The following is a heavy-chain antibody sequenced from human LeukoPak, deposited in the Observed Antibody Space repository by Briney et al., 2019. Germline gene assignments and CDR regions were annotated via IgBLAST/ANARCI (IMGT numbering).Heavy chain of an antibody. V-gene: IGHV1-69*04. Sequence: GASVKVSCKASGGTFSSYAISWVRQAPGQGLEWMGRIIPILGIANYAQKFQGRVTITADKSTSTAYMELSSLRSVDTAVYYCARSEDSSGYYFVYWGQGTLVTVSS. J-gene: IGHJ4*02. CDR1: GGTFSSYA. CDR2: IIPILGIA. CDR3: ARSEDSSGYYFVY. D-gene: IGHD3-22*01.